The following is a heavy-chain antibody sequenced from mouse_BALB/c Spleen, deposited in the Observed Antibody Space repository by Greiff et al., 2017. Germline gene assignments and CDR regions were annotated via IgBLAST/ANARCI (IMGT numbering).Heavy chain of an antibody. J-gene: IGHJ2*01. CDR2: ISSGSSTI. CDR3: ARWGPYYFDY. Sequence: EVKLVESGGGLVQPGRSRKLSCAASGFTFSSFGMHWVRQAPEKGLEWVAYISSGSSTIYYADTVKGRFTISRDNPKNTLFLQMTSLRSEDTAMYYCARWGPYYFDYWGQGTTLTVSS. CDR1: GFTFSSFG. V-gene: IGHV5-17*02.